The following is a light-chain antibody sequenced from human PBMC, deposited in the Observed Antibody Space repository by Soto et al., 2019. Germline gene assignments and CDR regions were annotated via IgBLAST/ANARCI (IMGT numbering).Light chain of an antibody. CDR2: LGS. V-gene: IGKV2-28*01. CDR1: QSLLHSSGHNY. Sequence: DIVMTQSPLSLPVTPGEPASMSCRSSQSLLHSSGHNYLDWYLQRPGQSPQLLIYLGSYRASGVPDRFSGSGSGTDFTLKISRVEAEDVGVYYCMQNLQTPITFGQGTRLEIK. CDR3: MQNLQTPIT. J-gene: IGKJ5*01.